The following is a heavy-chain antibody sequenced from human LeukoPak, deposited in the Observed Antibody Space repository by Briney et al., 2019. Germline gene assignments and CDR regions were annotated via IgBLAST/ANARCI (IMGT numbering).Heavy chain of an antibody. D-gene: IGHD6-19*01. CDR2: IRYDGSNK. CDR3: ARTNRRIAVAAPLDY. J-gene: IGHJ4*02. Sequence: PGRSLRLSCAASGFTFSSYGMHWVRQAPGKGLEWVAVIRYDGSNKYYADSVKGRFTISRDNSKNTLYLQMNSLRAEDTAVYYCARTNRRIAVAAPLDYWGQGTLVTVSS. CDR1: GFTFSSYG. V-gene: IGHV3-33*01.